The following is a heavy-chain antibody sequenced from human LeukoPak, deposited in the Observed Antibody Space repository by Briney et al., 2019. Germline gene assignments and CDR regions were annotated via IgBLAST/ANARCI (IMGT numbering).Heavy chain of an antibody. CDR3: AKYLTLVRGQYDAFDI. Sequence: PGGSLRLSCAASGFTFSTYAMSWVRQAPGKGLEWVSAISGSGANTYYADSVKGRFSISRDNSKNTLSLQMNSLRTEDTAVYYCAKYLTLVRGQYDAFDIWGQGTLVTVSS. J-gene: IGHJ3*02. CDR2: ISGSGANT. V-gene: IGHV3-23*01. D-gene: IGHD3-10*01. CDR1: GFTFSTYA.